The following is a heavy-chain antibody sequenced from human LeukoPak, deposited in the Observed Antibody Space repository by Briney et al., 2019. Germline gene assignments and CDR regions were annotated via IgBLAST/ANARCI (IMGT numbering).Heavy chain of an antibody. Sequence: ASVKVSCKASGYTFTSYAMNWVRQAPGQGLEWMGWINTNTGNPMYAQGFTGRFVFSLDTSVTTAYLQISSLKAEDTAVYYCTRDGEGYAFDIWGQGTMVTVSS. V-gene: IGHV7-4-1*02. CDR2: INTNTGNP. CDR1: GYTFTSYA. J-gene: IGHJ3*02. D-gene: IGHD2-21*01. CDR3: TRDGEGYAFDI.